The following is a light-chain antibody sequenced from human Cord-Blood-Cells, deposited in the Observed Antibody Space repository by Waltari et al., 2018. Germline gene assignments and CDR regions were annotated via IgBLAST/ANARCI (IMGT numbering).Light chain of an antibody. CDR1: SSDVGGYNY. V-gene: IGLV2-14*01. J-gene: IGLJ1*01. Sequence: QSALTQPASVSWSPGQSITISCTGTSSDVGGYNYVSWYQQHPGKAPKLMIYDASTRPSGVSNRFSGSKSGNTASLTISGLQAEDEADYYCSSYTSSSTLYVFGTGTKVTVL. CDR3: SSYTSSSTLYV. CDR2: DAS.